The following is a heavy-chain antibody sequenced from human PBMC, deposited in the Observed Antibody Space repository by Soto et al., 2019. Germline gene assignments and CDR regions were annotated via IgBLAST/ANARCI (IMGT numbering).Heavy chain of an antibody. CDR3: ARGAGGYYYMDV. CDR2: IYSDGSRT. J-gene: IGHJ6*03. D-gene: IGHD3-10*01. V-gene: IGHV3-74*01. Sequence: EVQLVESGGGLVQPGGSLRLSCATSGFTFNTYWMHWVRQAPGKGLVWVSRIYSDGSRTSYADSVKGRFTISRDNAKNTLYLQMDSLSPEDKAVYYCARGAGGYYYMDVWGKGTTVTVSS. CDR1: GFTFNTYW.